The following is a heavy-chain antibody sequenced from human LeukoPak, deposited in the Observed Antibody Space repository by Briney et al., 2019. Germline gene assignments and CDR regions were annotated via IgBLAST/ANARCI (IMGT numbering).Heavy chain of an antibody. CDR2: IYYSGST. V-gene: IGHV4-59*01. CDR1: GASMSSYY. J-gene: IGHJ4*02. Sequence: SETLSLTCTVSGASMSSYYWSWIRQPPGKGLEWIGHIYYSGSTNHNPSLKGPVPLSVDKSKNQFSPNLSSVTAADTAVYYCARGGGGVGYNLWGQGTLVTVSS. D-gene: IGHD5-24*01. CDR3: ARGGGGVGYNL.